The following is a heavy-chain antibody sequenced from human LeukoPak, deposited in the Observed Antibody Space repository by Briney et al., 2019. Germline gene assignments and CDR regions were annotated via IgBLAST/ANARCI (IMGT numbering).Heavy chain of an antibody. Sequence: SVKVSCKASGGTFSSYAISWVRQAPGQGLEWMGGIIPIFGTANYAQKFQGRATITADESTSTAYMELSSLRSEDTAVYYCARAEGYCSSTSCYKLDYWGQGTLVTVSS. D-gene: IGHD2-2*02. CDR2: IIPIFGTA. CDR1: GGTFSSYA. J-gene: IGHJ4*02. V-gene: IGHV1-69*01. CDR3: ARAEGYCSSTSCYKLDY.